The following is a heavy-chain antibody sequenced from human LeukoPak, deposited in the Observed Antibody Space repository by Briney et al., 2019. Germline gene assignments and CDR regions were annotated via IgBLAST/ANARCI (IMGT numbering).Heavy chain of an antibody. V-gene: IGHV4-39*02. J-gene: IGHJ4*02. Sequence: SETLSLTCTVSGGSISSSSYYWGWIRQPPGTGLEWIGSIYYSGSTYYNPSLKSRVTISVDTSKNQFSLKLSSVTAADTAVYYCARDPTTVTTIFDSWGQGTLVTVSS. CDR3: ARDPTTVTTIFDS. CDR2: IYYSGST. CDR1: GGSISSSSYY. D-gene: IGHD4-17*01.